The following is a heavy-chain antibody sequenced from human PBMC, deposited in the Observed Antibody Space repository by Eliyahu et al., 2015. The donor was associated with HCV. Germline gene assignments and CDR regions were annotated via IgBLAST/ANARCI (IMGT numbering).Heavy chain of an antibody. CDR3: ARESGSYYHYDMDV. D-gene: IGHD1-26*01. CDR2: ISRSSSAI. Sequence: EVQLVESGGGLVEPGGSLXXXCAAXXFTXSTYTMNWVRQAPGKGLEWVSYISRSSSAIYYADSVKGRFTISRDNAENSVYLQMNSLRDEDTAVYYCARESGSYYHYDMDVWGQGTTVTVSS. J-gene: IGHJ6*02. CDR1: XFTXSTYT. V-gene: IGHV3-48*02.